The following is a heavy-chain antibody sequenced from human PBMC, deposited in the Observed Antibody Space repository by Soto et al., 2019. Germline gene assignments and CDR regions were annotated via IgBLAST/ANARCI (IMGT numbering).Heavy chain of an antibody. D-gene: IGHD3-16*01. CDR3: GKDRNWGPDY. CDR1: GGSISTGGYY. J-gene: IGHJ4*02. V-gene: IGHV4-31*03. Sequence: QVQLQESGPGLVKPSQTLSLTCTVSGGSISTGGYYWSWIRQHPGRGLEWIGYIFHSGNTYYNPSLQPRVTLSVDTSKYHFSLKLSSATAADTAVYYCGKDRNWGPDYWCQGTLVTVSS. CDR2: IFHSGNT.